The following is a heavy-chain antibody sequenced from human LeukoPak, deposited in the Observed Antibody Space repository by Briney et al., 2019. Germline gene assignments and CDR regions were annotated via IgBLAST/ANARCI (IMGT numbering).Heavy chain of an antibody. J-gene: IGHJ6*02. V-gene: IGHV3-74*01. CDR3: ASGMVREDGMDV. D-gene: IGHD3-10*01. CDR2: INSDGSST. CDR1: GFTFSNYW. Sequence: GGSLRLSCAASGFTFSNYWMHWVRQAPGKGLVWVSRINSDGSSTSYADSVKGRFTISRDNAKNTLYLQMNSLRAEDTAVYYCASGMVREDGMDVWGQGTTVTVSS.